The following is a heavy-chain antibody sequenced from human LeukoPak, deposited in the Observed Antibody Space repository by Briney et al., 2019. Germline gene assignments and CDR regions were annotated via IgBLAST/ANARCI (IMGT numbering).Heavy chain of an antibody. D-gene: IGHD2-21*02. CDR3: AKGLCGGDCYTPPFDY. Sequence: GGSLRLSCAASGFTFSSYGMHWVRQAPGKGLEWVAVISYDGSNKYYADSVKGRFTISSDNSKNTLYLQMNSLRAEDTAVYYCAKGLCGGDCYTPPFDYWGQGTLVTVSS. J-gene: IGHJ4*02. V-gene: IGHV3-30*18. CDR1: GFTFSSYG. CDR2: ISYDGSNK.